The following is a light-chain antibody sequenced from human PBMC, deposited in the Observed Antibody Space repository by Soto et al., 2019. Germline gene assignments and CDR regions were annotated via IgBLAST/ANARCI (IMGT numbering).Light chain of an antibody. J-gene: IGLJ1*01. CDR2: DVI. Sequence: QSALTQPASVSGSPGQSITISCTGTSSDVGGYNYVSWYQQHPGKAPKLMIYDVINRPSGVFNRFSGSKSGNTASLTISGLQAEDEADYYCSSYTSSSPYVFGTGTKVTVL. CDR3: SSYTSSSPYV. V-gene: IGLV2-14*01. CDR1: SSDVGGYNY.